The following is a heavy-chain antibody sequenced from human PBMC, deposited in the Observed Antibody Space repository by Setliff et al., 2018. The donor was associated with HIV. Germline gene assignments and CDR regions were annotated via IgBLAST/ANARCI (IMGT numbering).Heavy chain of an antibody. CDR3: ARDGASYCSRTSCYKPLSDY. CDR1: GYTFTGYY. D-gene: IGHD2-2*02. V-gene: IGHV1-69*13. J-gene: IGHJ4*02. Sequence: ASVKVSCKASGYTFTGYYMHWVRQAPGQGLEWMGWINPILGTANYAQKFQGRVTITADESTSTAYMERRSLRSDDTAVYYCARDGASYCSRTSCYKPLSDYWGQGTLVTVSS. CDR2: INPILGTA.